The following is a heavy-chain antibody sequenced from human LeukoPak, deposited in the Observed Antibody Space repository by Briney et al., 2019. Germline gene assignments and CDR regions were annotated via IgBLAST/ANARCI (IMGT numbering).Heavy chain of an antibody. V-gene: IGHV1-2*02. J-gene: IGHJ4*02. Sequence: ASVKVSCKASGYTFIDYYIHWVRRAPGQGLEWMGWINPNSNSTNYAQKFQGRVTLTWDTSISTVYMELSTMRSDDTAVYYCARDTAPYYLDGSGYYLDYWGQGTLVTVSS. CDR3: ARDTAPYYLDGSGYYLDY. CDR2: INPNSNST. CDR1: GYTFIDYY. D-gene: IGHD3-22*01.